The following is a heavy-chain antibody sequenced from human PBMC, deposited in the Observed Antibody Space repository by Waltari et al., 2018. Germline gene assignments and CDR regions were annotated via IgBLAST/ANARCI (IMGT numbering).Heavy chain of an antibody. V-gene: IGHV4-4*07. Sequence: QVQLQESGPGLVKPSETLSLTCTVPGGSISSYYWSWIRQPAGKGLEWIGRIYTSGSTNYNPSLKSRVTMSVDTSKNQFSLKLSSVTAADTAVYYCARDPGYSSSWYDYYYMDVWGKGTTVTISS. D-gene: IGHD6-13*01. J-gene: IGHJ6*03. CDR2: IYTSGST. CDR1: GGSISSYY. CDR3: ARDPGYSSSWYDYYYMDV.